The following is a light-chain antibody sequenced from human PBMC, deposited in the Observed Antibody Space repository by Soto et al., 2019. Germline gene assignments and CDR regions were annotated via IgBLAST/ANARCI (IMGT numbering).Light chain of an antibody. CDR3: LQYGSSPRT. J-gene: IGKJ1*01. CDR2: GAS. V-gene: IGKV3-20*01. CDR1: QSVSNNY. Sequence: IVLTQSPGPLSLSPGERATLSCRASQSVSNNYLTWYQQKPGQAPRLLIYGASSRATGIPDRFSGYGSGTDFTLTISRLEPEDFAVYYCLQYGSSPRTFGQWTKVEIK.